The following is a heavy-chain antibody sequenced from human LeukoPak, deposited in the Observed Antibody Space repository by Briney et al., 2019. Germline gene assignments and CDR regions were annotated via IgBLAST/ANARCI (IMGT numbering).Heavy chain of an antibody. D-gene: IGHD5-18*01. CDR2: ISSSSSTI. J-gene: IGHJ6*03. Sequence: GGSLRLSCAASGFTFSSYEMNWVRQAPGKGLEWVSYISSSSSTIYYADSVKGRFTISRDNAKNSLYLQMNSLRAEDTAVYYCARDHYSAMVPFDMDVWGKGTTVTVSS. CDR3: ARDHYSAMVPFDMDV. V-gene: IGHV3-48*03. CDR1: GFTFSSYE.